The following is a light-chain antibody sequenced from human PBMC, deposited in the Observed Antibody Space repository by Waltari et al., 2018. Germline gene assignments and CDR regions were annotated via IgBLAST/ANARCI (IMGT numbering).Light chain of an antibody. Sequence: QTVVTQEPSLTLSPGGTVTLTCASSTGDVNSGYYPTWFQQKPGQAPRALIYSTSNKPSWTPARFSGSLLGGKAALTLSGVQPEDEAEYYCLLYYGAALVFGGGTKLTVL. CDR3: LLYYGAALV. CDR2: STS. V-gene: IGLV7-43*01. CDR1: TGDVNSGYY. J-gene: IGLJ2*01.